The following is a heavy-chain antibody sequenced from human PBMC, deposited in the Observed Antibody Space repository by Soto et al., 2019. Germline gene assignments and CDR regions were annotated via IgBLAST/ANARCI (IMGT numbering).Heavy chain of an antibody. D-gene: IGHD3-22*01. CDR2: IYPGDSDT. V-gene: IGHV5-51*01. J-gene: IGHJ4*02. Sequence: GESLKISCKGSGYSFTSYWIGWVRQMPGKGLEWMGIIYPGDSDTRYSPSFQGQVTISADKSISTAYLQWSSLKASDTAMYYCARLYPGGSSGYQLDYWGQATLVTVSS. CDR3: ARLYPGGSSGYQLDY. CDR1: GYSFTSYW.